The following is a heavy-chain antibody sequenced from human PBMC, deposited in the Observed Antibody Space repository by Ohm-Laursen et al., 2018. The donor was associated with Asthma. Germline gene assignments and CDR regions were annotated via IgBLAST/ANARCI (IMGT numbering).Heavy chain of an antibody. CDR3: ARSPHYDFWSGYYFDY. CDR1: AFSFNNYG. D-gene: IGHD3-3*01. CDR2: MSYDETNK. Sequence: SLRLSCAASAFSFNNYGMHWVRQAPGKGLEWVAVMSYDETNKHYADSVKGRFTISRDNSKNTLYLHIDSLRDEDTAVYYCARSPHYDFWSGYYFDYWGQGTLVTVSS. J-gene: IGHJ4*02. V-gene: IGHV3-30*03.